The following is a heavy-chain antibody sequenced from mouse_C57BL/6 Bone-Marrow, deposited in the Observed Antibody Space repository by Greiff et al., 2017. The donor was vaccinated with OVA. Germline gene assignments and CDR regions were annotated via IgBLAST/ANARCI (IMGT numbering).Heavy chain of an antibody. D-gene: IGHD1-1*01. V-gene: IGHV1-72*01. CDR1: GYTFTSYW. CDR2: IDPNSGGT. Sequence: QVQLQQPGAELVKPGASVKLSCKASGYTFTSYWLNWVKQRPGRGLEGIGRIDPNSGGTKYNETFKSKAPLTVDTPSSTASLQLSSLTSDDSAVYYCARTRITTVVAHVDYWGQGTTLTVSS. J-gene: IGHJ2*01. CDR3: ARTRITTVVAHVDY.